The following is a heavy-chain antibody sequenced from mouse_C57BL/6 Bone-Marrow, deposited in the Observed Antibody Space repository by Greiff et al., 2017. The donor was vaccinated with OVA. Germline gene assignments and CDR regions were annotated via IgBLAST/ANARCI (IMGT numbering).Heavy chain of an antibody. CDR1: GYTFTSYW. CDR2: IYPSDSET. J-gene: IGHJ2*01. CDR3: AWIYYDYFDY. V-gene: IGHV1-61*01. Sequence: QVQLQQPGAELVRPGSSVKLSCKASGYTFTSYWMDWVKQRPGQGLEWIGNIYPSDSETHYNQKFKGKATLTADKSSSTAYMQLSSLTSEDSAVYYCAWIYYDYFDYWGQGTTLTVSS. D-gene: IGHD2-4*01.